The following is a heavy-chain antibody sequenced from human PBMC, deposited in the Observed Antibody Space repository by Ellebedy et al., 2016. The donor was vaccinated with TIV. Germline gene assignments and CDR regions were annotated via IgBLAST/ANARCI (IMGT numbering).Heavy chain of an antibody. CDR3: ATFIAGAGQFDH. J-gene: IGHJ4*02. D-gene: IGHD6-19*01. CDR2: IIPSLGLGTV. CDR1: GGTFSSYA. Sequence: AASVKVSCKSSGGTFSSYAITWVRQAPGQGLEWMGGIIPSLGLGTVKIVQKFQDRVTISADISTSPTYMDLIRLTSDDTAVYYCATFIAGAGQFDHWGQGTLVTVSS. V-gene: IGHV1-69*06.